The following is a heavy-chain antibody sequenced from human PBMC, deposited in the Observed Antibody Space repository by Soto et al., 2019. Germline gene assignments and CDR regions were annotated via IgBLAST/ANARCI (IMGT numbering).Heavy chain of an antibody. D-gene: IGHD6-6*01. Sequence: EVQLVESGGGLVQPGGSLRLSCAASGFTFSSYSMNWVRQAPGKGLAWVSYISSSSSTIYYADSVKGRFTISRDNAKNSLVRQMNSLRYEDTAVYYCARPEYSSSGYGMDVWGQGTTVTVSS. CDR1: GFTFSSYS. V-gene: IGHV3-48*02. J-gene: IGHJ6*02. CDR3: ARPEYSSSGYGMDV. CDR2: ISSSSSTI.